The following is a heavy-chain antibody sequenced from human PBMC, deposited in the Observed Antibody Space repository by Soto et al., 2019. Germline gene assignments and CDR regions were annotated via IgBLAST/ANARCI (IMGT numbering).Heavy chain of an antibody. CDR1: GFTFSSYA. D-gene: IGHD6-13*01. V-gene: IGHV3-23*01. J-gene: IGHJ4*02. CDR2: ISGSGGST. Sequence: GGSLRLSCVASGFTFSSYAMSWVRQAPGKGMEWVAAISGSGGSTYYADSVKGRFTISRENSKNTLYLQMNSLKTEDTAVYYCTGVAYSSSWYYFDYWGQGTLVTVSS. CDR3: TGVAYSSSWYYFDY.